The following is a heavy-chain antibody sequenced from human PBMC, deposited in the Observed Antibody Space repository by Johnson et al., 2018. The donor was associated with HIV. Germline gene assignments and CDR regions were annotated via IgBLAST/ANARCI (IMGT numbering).Heavy chain of an antibody. CDR2: IWYDGSNE. CDR3: VRDGQQLAHYAFDF. Sequence: QVQLVQSGGGVVQPGRSLRLACAASGFTFRNHAMHWVRQAPGKGLEWVAYIWYDGSNENYGDSVKGRFTISKDFSKNTVNLQMNSLGAEDTAVYYCVRDGQQLAHYAFDFWGPGTMVTVSS. J-gene: IGHJ3*01. V-gene: IGHV3-33*01. CDR1: GFTFRNHA. D-gene: IGHD1/OR15-1a*01.